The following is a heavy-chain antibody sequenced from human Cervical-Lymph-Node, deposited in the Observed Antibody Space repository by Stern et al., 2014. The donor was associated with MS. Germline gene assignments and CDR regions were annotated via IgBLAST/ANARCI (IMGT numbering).Heavy chain of an antibody. J-gene: IGHJ6*02. CDR2: IITFGST. CDR3: ARGVLGFGEFPYGMDV. Sequence: QLQLQESGPGKVKPSETLSLTCSVSGGSISSYYCSWVRQPAGKGLEWIGRIITFGSTTFNPSRRSRLTMSVDPSKTQFSLKLKSVTAADTAVYYCARGVLGFGEFPYGMDVWGQGTTVTVSS. D-gene: IGHD3-10*01. V-gene: IGHV4-4*07. CDR1: GGSISSYY.